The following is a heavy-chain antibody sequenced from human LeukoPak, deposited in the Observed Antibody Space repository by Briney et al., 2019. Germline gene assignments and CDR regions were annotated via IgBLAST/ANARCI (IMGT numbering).Heavy chain of an antibody. V-gene: IGHV3-53*01. J-gene: IGHJ4*02. CDR3: ARGYGSGSFYNPFDY. Sequence: PGGSLRLSCAASGFTVSSNYMSWVRQAPGKGLEWVSVIYSGGGTYYADSVKGRFTISRDTSKNTVYLQMNSLRAEDTAVYYCARGYGSGSFYNPFDYWGQGTLVTVSS. CDR2: IYSGGGT. CDR1: GFTVSSNY. D-gene: IGHD3-10*01.